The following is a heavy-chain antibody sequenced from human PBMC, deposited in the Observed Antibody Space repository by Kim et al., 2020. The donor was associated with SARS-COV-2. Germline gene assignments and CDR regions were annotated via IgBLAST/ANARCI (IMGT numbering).Heavy chain of an antibody. J-gene: IGHJ6*02. V-gene: IGHV3-30*04. Sequence: GGSLRLSCAASGFTFSSYAMHWVRQAPGKGLEWVAVIRYDGSNKYYADSVKGRFTISRDNSKNTLYLQMNSLRAEDTAVYYCAISGAGSYYYGLDVWGHGATVTVSS. CDR3: AISGAGSYYYGLDV. D-gene: IGHD3-10*01. CDR2: IRYDGSNK. CDR1: GFTFSSYA.